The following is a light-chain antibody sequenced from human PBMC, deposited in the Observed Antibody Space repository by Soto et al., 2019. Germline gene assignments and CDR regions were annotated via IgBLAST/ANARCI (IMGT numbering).Light chain of an antibody. CDR1: QSISSW. V-gene: IGKV1-5*03. CDR3: QQYNRYWT. J-gene: IGKJ1*01. CDR2: KAS. Sequence: DIQMTQSPSTLSASVGDRVTITCRASQSISSWLAWYQQKPGKAPKFLLFKASSLESGVPSRFSGSGSGTEFTLTISSLQPDDFATYYCQQYNRYWTFGQGTKVDIK.